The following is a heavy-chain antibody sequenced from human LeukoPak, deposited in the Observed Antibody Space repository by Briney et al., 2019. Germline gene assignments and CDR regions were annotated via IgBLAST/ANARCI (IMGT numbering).Heavy chain of an antibody. V-gene: IGHV3-23*01. J-gene: IGHJ6*02. D-gene: IGHD1-14*01. Sequence: GGSLRLSCAASGFTFSSYAMSWVRQAPGKGLEWVSAISGSGGSTYYADSVKGRFTISRDNSKNTLYLQMNSLRAEDTAVYYCARDPGTEPSAYYYYGMDVWGQGTTVTVSS. CDR1: GFTFSSYA. CDR2: ISGSGGST. CDR3: ARDPGTEPSAYYYYGMDV.